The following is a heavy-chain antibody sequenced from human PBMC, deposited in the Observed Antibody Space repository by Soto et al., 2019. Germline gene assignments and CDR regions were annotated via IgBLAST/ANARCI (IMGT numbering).Heavy chain of an antibody. CDR1: GGSFSGYY. J-gene: IGHJ4*02. CDR2: INHSGST. CDR3: ARVIPTGSCYSD. Sequence: QVQLQQWGAGLLKPSETLSLTCAVYGGSFSGYYWSWIRQPPGKGLEWIGEINHSGSTNYNPSLKSRVTISVDTSKNQFSLKLSSVTAADTAVYYCARVIPTGSCYSDWGQGTLVTVSS. V-gene: IGHV4-34*01. D-gene: IGHD2-15*01.